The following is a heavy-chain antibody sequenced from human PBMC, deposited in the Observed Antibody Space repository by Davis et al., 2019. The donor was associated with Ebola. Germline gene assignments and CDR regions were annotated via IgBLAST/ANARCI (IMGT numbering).Heavy chain of an antibody. CDR1: GFTFSSYA. D-gene: IGHD2-2*02. CDR3: AKYAIWGTHRPPYFFDY. J-gene: IGHJ4*02. CDR2: ISGSGGST. V-gene: IGHV3-23*01. Sequence: PGGSLRLSCAASGFTFSSYAMSWVRQAPGKGLEWVSAISGSGGSTYYADSVKGRFTISRDNSKNTLYLQMNSLRAEDTAVYYCAKYAIWGTHRPPYFFDYWGQGTLVTVSS.